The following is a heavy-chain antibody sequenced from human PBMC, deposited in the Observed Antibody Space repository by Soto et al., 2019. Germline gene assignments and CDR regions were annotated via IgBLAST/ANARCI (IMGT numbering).Heavy chain of an antibody. Sequence: PSETLSLTCTVSGGSVSSGSYYWSWIRQPPGKGLEWIGYIYYSGSTNYNPSLKSRVTISIDTSKNQFSLRLSSVTAADTAVYYCAREGGSTWKNYYFYYGMDVWGQGTTVT. CDR1: GGSVSSGSYY. J-gene: IGHJ6*02. D-gene: IGHD6-13*01. V-gene: IGHV4-61*01. CDR2: IYYSGST. CDR3: AREGGSTWKNYYFYYGMDV.